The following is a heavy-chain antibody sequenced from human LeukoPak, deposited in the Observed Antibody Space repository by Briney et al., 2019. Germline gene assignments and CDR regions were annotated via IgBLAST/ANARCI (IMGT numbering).Heavy chain of an antibody. D-gene: IGHD6-13*01. CDR3: ARSSPTYRSSWYADAFDI. Sequence: PSETLSLTCTVSGGSISSYYWSWLRQPPGKGLEGFGYIYYSGSTNYNPSLKSRVTISVDTSKNQFSLKVSSVTAADPAVYYCARSSPTYRSSWYADAFDIWGQGTMVTVSS. J-gene: IGHJ3*02. CDR1: GGSISSYY. CDR2: IYYSGST. V-gene: IGHV4-59*01.